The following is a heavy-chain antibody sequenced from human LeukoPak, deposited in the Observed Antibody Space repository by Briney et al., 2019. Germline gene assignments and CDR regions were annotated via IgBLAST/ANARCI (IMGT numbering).Heavy chain of an antibody. D-gene: IGHD3-10*01. CDR1: GASITSYY. V-gene: IGHV4-59*01. Sequence: SETLSLTCTVSGASITSYYWSWIRQPPEKGLEWIEYIYYTGTTYHNPSLKSRVTISIDTSKSQFSLKLSSVTAADTAVYYCARGSIVGGSGSQDNFDYWGQGTLVTVSS. CDR3: ARGSIVGGSGSQDNFDY. CDR2: IYYTGTT. J-gene: IGHJ4*02.